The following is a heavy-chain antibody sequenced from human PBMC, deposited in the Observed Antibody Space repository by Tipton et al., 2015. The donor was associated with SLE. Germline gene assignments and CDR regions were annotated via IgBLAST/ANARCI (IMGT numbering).Heavy chain of an antibody. Sequence: SLRLSCAASGFTFYNYAMNWVRQAPGKGLEWASSISETGDSTHYADSVKGRFTISRDNSKSTLYLQMSSLRAEDTAVYYCARAFHGFDIWGQGTTVTVSS. CDR2: ISETGDST. CDR3: ARAFHGFDI. V-gene: IGHV3-23*01. J-gene: IGHJ3*02. CDR1: GFTFYNYA. D-gene: IGHD3-16*01.